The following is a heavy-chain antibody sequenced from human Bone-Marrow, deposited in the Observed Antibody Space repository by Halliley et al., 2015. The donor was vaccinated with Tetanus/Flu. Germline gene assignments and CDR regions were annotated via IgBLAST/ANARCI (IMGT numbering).Heavy chain of an antibody. D-gene: IGHD1-20*01. CDR2: IYYSGST. V-gene: IGHV4-59*08. Sequence: TLSLTCTVSGASFTDYYWSWIRQPPGKGLEWIGYIYYSGSTNYNPSLKSRITISVDTSKNQFSLSMTSVTAADTAVYICAGAGNNHSFDFWGRGTLVTVSS. CDR1: GASFTDYY. CDR3: AGAGNNHSFDF. J-gene: IGHJ4*02.